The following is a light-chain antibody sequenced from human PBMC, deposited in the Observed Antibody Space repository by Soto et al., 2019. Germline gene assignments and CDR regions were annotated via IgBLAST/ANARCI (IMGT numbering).Light chain of an antibody. CDR3: CSYAGSSTYV. Sequence: QSVPTQPASVSGSPGQSITISCTGTSSDVGSYNLVSWYQQHPGKAPKLMIYEGSKRPSGVSNRFSGSKSGNTASLTISGLQAEDEADYYCCSYAGSSTYVFGTGTKAPS. J-gene: IGLJ1*01. V-gene: IGLV2-23*01. CDR1: SSDVGSYNL. CDR2: EGS.